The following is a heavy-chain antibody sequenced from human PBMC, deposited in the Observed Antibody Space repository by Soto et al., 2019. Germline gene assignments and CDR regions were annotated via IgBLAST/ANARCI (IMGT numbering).Heavy chain of an antibody. CDR1: GGTFSSYA. J-gene: IGHJ6*02. CDR3: WRSFEVNTLLYYYHRNDV. Sequence: QVQLVQSGAEVKKPGSSVKVSCKASGGTFSSYAISWVRQAPGQGLEWMGGIIPIFGTANYAQKFQGRVTVYGDGFTSTGLLELSSLGFGGNGVFLWWRSFEVNTLLYYYHRNDVWGQGTTVTVSS. V-gene: IGHV1-69*01. D-gene: IGHD4-17*01. CDR2: IIPIFGTA.